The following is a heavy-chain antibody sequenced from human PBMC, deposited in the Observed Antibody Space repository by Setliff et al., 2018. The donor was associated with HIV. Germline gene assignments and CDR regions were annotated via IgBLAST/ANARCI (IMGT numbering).Heavy chain of an antibody. Sequence: PSETLSLTCTVSGGSMTSSNYYWGWIRQSPGRGLEWIGSISSSGSTTYHPSLRSRVTVSAATSKNQFSLKLTSVTAADTAVYYCARDYCGGDCYFPYYYYGMDVWGQGTTVTVSS. CDR3: ARDYCGGDCYFPYYYYGMDV. J-gene: IGHJ6*02. CDR2: ISSSGST. CDR1: GGSMTSSNYY. V-gene: IGHV4-39*07. D-gene: IGHD2-21*02.